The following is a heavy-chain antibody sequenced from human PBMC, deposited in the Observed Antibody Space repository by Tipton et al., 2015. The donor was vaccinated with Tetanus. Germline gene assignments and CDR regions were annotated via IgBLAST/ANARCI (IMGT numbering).Heavy chain of an antibody. Sequence: TLSLTCTVSGGSISSSSYYWGWIRQPPGKGLEWIGSIYYSGSTYYNPSLKSRVTISVDTSKNQFSLKLSSVTAADTAVYYCARHEREGYSSSWFLIDYWGQGTLVTVSS. CDR2: IYYSGST. CDR1: GGSISSSSYY. J-gene: IGHJ4*02. CDR3: ARHEREGYSSSWFLIDY. D-gene: IGHD6-13*01. V-gene: IGHV4-39*01.